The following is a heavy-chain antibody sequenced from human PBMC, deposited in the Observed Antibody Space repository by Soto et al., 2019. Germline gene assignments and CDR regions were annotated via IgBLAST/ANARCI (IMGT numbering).Heavy chain of an antibody. D-gene: IGHD2-2*01. CDR3: ARSQGSSTSLEIYYYYYYGMDV. V-gene: IGHV1-69*01. Sequence: QVQLVQSGAEVKKPGSSVKVSCKASGGTFSSYAISWVRQAPGQGLEWMGGIIPISGTANYAQKFQGRVTITADESTSTAYMELSSLRSEATAVYYCARSQGSSTSLEIYYYYYYGMDVGGQGTTVTVSS. CDR2: IIPISGTA. J-gene: IGHJ6*02. CDR1: GGTFSSYA.